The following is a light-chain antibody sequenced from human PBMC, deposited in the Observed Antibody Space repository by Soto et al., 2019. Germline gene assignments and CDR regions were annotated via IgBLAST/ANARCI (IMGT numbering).Light chain of an antibody. J-gene: IGKJ2*01. CDR2: DAS. CDR3: QQYSSFPYT. V-gene: IGKV3-20*01. Sequence: EIVLTQSPGTLSLSPGERATLSCRASQSVSYYLAWYQQKPGQAPRLLIYDASSRATGVPDRFSGSGSGTDFTLTISRLEPEDFATYYCQQYSSFPYTFGQGTKLEIK. CDR1: QSVSYY.